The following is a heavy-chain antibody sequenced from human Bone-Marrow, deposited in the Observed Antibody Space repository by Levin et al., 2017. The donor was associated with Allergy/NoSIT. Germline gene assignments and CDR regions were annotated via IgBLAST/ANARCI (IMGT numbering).Heavy chain of an antibody. CDR2: ISYSSKTI. CDR1: GFNFNNYN. Sequence: GESLKISCAGSGFNFNNYNMNWVRQAPGKGLEWISYISYSSKTIYYADSVKGRFTIFRDNAKNSLYLQMSRLRAEDTAVYYCARVLTASMKNHNYYGMDVWGQGTTVTVSS. CDR3: ARVLTASMKNHNYYGMDV. J-gene: IGHJ6*02. V-gene: IGHV3-48*01. D-gene: IGHD1-14*01.